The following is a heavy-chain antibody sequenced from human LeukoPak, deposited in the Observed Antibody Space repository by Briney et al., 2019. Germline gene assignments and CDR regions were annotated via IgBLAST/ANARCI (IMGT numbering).Heavy chain of an antibody. CDR2: IYHSGST. J-gene: IGHJ6*02. Sequence: SGTLSLTCAVSGGSISSSNWWSWVRQPPGTGLEWIGEIYHSGSTNYNPSLKSRVTISVDKSKNQFSLKLSSVTAADTAVYYCARGSPADTYYDFWSGYSQNYYYGMDVWGQGTTVTVSS. D-gene: IGHD3-3*01. CDR3: ARGSPADTYYDFWSGYSQNYYYGMDV. V-gene: IGHV4-4*02. CDR1: GGSISSSNW.